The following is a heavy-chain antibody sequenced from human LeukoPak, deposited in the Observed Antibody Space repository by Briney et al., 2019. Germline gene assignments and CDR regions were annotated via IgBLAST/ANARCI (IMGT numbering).Heavy chain of an antibody. V-gene: IGHV3-74*03. CDR3: VRSAFHAGSGNYYDY. J-gene: IGHJ4*02. D-gene: IGHD3-22*01. CDR2: IDNAGSIT. Sequence: PGGSLRLSCEASGFTFSNYWIHWVRQAPGEGLVWVSRIDNAGSITTYADSVKGRFTISRDNAENTLYLQMNSLRVEDTAVYYCVRSAFHAGSGNYYDYWGQGTLVTVSS. CDR1: GFTFSNYW.